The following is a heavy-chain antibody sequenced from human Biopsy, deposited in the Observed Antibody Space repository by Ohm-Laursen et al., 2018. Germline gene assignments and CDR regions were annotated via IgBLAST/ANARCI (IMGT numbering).Heavy chain of an antibody. J-gene: IGHJ6*02. CDR1: GFTFSSSA. CDR3: AATSTLCYYYYAMDV. Sequence: ASVKVSCKASGFTFSSSAVQWVRQARGQRLEWIGWIAVGSGHTNYAQKFQERVTITRDMSTSTAYMELTSLRSEDTAVYYCAATSTLCYYYYAMDVWDQGTTITVSS. V-gene: IGHV1-58*01. CDR2: IAVGSGHT.